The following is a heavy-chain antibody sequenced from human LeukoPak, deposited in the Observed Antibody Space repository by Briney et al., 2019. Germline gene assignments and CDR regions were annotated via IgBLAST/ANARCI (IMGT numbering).Heavy chain of an antibody. CDR2: INPNSGNT. V-gene: IGHV1-2*02. D-gene: IGHD6-19*01. J-gene: IGHJ4*02. Sequence: ASVKVSCKASGYTFTSYYMHWVRQAPGQGLEWMGWINPNSGNTNYAQKLQGRVTMTRDTSMSTAYMELSRLRSDDTAVYYCARTDRSCSYDVCFAYWGPGTLGTVSS. CDR1: GYTFTSYY. CDR3: ARTDRSCSYDVCFAY.